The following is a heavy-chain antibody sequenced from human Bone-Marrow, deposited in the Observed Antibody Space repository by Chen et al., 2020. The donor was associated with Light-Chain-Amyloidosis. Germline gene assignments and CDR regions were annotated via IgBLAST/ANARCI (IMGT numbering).Heavy chain of an antibody. D-gene: IGHD4-17*01. CDR1: GYTFTGYY. CDR2: INPNSGGT. V-gene: IGHV1-2*02. Sequence: QVQLVQSGAEVKKPGASVKVSCKASGYTFTGYYMHWVRQAPGQGLEWMGWINPNSGGTNYAQKFQGRVTMTRDTSIRPAYMELSRLRSDDTAVYYCARRRPYKTTVVTQDFDYWGQGTLVTVSS. CDR3: ARRRPYKTTVVTQDFDY. J-gene: IGHJ4*02.